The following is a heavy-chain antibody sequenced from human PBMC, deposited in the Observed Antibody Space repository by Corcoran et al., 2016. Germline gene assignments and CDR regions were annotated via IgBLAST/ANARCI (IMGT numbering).Heavy chain of an antibody. CDR2: INHSGST. D-gene: IGHD1-26*01. Sequence: QVQLQQWGAGLLKPSETLSLTCGVYGGSISDYYWRWIRQPPGKGLEWIGEINHSGSTNYNPSLKSRVTISVETSKNQFSLKLSSVTAADTAVYYCARAIVTDYYSYGMDVWGQGTTVTVSS. CDR3: ARAIVTDYYSYGMDV. CDR1: GGSISDYY. J-gene: IGHJ6*02. V-gene: IGHV4-34*01.